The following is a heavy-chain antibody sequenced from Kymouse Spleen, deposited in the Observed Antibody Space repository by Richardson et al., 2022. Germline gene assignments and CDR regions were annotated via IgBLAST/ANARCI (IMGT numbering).Heavy chain of an antibody. D-gene: IGHD5-18,IGHD5-18*01. J-gene: IGHJ6*02. CDR2: INPNSGGT. Sequence: QVQLVQSGAEVKKPGASVKVSCKASGYTFTGYYMHWVRQAPGQGLEWMGWINPNSGGTNYAQKFQGWVTMTRDTSISTAYMELSRLRSDDTAVYYCARGYSYGYDYYYYGMDVWGQGTTVTVSS. CDR3: ARGYSYGYDYYYYGMDV. CDR1: GYTFTGYY. V-gene: IGHV1-2*04.